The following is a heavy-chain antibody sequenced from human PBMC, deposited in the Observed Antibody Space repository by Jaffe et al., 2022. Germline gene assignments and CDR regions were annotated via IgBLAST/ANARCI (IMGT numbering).Heavy chain of an antibody. D-gene: IGHD6-19*01. CDR3: ARDPARYSSGWYEALGYFDY. CDR2: IIPIFGTA. CDR1: GGTFSSYA. V-gene: IGHV1-69*01. Sequence: QVQLVQSGAEVKKPGSSVKVSCKASGGTFSSYAISWVRQAPGQGLEWMGGIIPIFGTANYAQKFQGRVTITADESTSTAYMELSSLRSEDTAVYYCARDPARYSSGWYEALGYFDYWGQGTLVTVSS. J-gene: IGHJ4*02.